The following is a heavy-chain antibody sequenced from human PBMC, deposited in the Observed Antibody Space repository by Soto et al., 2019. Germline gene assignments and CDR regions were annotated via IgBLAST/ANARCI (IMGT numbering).Heavy chain of an antibody. D-gene: IGHD3-3*01. Sequence: QVQLVESGGGVVQPGRSLRLSCAASGFTFSSYGMHWVRQAPGKGLEWVAVIWYDGSNKYYADSVKGRFTISRDNSKNTLDLQMNSLRAEDTAVYYCARGSYDFWSGYHFDYWGQGTLVTVSS. V-gene: IGHV3-33*01. J-gene: IGHJ4*02. CDR2: IWYDGSNK. CDR3: ARGSYDFWSGYHFDY. CDR1: GFTFSSYG.